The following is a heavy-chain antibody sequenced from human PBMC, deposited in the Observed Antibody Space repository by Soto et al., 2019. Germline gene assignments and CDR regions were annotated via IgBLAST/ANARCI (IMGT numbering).Heavy chain of an antibody. CDR1: GFTFTAYH. CDR3: AKNDDFWTPYYMDV. CDR2: IESASDT. J-gene: IGHJ6*03. V-gene: IGHV3-23*01. Sequence: GGSLRLSCTASGFTFTAYHMSWVRQAPGKGLEWVSAIESASDTHYADSVKGRFTISRDNSKNTLYLQMNSLRAEDTAVYYCAKNDDFWTPYYMDVWGKGTTVTVSS. D-gene: IGHD3-3*01.